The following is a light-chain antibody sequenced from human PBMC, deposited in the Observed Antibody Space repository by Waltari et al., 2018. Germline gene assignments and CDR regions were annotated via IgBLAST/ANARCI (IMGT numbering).Light chain of an antibody. CDR2: KAS. CDR3: QQYFSGCT. Sequence: DIQMTQSPSILSASVGDRVTITCRASQSIVSWVAWYQQKPGKAPKLLIDKASSLQSGVPSTFSGSGSGTDFTLTISSLQPDDFATYYCQQYFSGCTFGQGTNLEIK. V-gene: IGKV1-5*03. CDR1: QSIVSW. J-gene: IGKJ2*02.